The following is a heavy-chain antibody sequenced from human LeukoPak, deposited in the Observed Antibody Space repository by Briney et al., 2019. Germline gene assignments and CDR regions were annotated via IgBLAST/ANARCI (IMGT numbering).Heavy chain of an antibody. CDR1: GFTFSTYW. V-gene: IGHV3-7*01. D-gene: IGHD3-10*01. CDR2: IKQDGSEK. CDR3: ARVSQIYGSGSYYYFDY. Sequence: GGSLRLSCAASGFTFSTYWMSWVRQAPGRGLEGVAIIKQDGSEKYYVDSVKGRFTISRDNAKNSLYLQMNSLRAEDTAVYYCARVSQIYGSGSYYYFDYWAQGTLVTVSS. J-gene: IGHJ4*02.